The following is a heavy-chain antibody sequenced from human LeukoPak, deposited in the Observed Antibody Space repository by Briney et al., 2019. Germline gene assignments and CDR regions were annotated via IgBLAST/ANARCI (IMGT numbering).Heavy chain of an antibody. V-gene: IGHV4-34*01. CDR3: ATPYSYGS. Sequence: SETLSLTCAVYGGSFSGYYWSWIRQPPGKGLEWIGEINHSGSANYNPSLKSRVTISVDTSKNQFSLKLSSVTAADTAVYYCATPYSYGSWGQGTLVTVSS. CDR1: GGSFSGYY. J-gene: IGHJ5*02. CDR2: INHSGSA. D-gene: IGHD5-18*01.